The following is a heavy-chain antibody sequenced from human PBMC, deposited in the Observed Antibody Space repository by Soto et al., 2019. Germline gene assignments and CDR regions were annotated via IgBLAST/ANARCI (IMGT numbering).Heavy chain of an antibody. V-gene: IGHV1-46*01. Sequence: SVKVSCKASGYTFTSYYMHWVRQAPGQGLEWMGIINPSGDSTSYAQKFQGRVTITRDTSTSTVYMELSSLISEDTVVYYFARSGCSSTSCYVYYYYGMAVWGQGTTVTVSS. CDR3: ARSGCSSTSCYVYYYYGMAV. CDR1: GYTFTSYY. J-gene: IGHJ6*02. CDR2: INPSGDST. D-gene: IGHD2-2*01.